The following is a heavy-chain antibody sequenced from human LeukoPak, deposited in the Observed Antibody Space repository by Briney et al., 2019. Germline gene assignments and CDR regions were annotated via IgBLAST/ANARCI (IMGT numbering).Heavy chain of an antibody. Sequence: GESLKISCKGSGYSFTSYWIGWVRQMPGKGLEWMGIIYPGDSDTRYSPPFQGQVTVSADKSISTAYMQWSSLKASDTAMYYCARPPHDSSGSNNDYWGQGTLVTVSS. CDR1: GYSFTSYW. CDR2: IYPGDSDT. V-gene: IGHV5-51*01. CDR3: ARPPHDSSGSNNDY. D-gene: IGHD3-22*01. J-gene: IGHJ4*02.